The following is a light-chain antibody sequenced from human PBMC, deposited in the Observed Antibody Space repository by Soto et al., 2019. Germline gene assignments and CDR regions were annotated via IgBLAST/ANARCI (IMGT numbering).Light chain of an antibody. CDR3: QQYNNWPL. V-gene: IGKV3-15*01. J-gene: IGKJ1*01. Sequence: MTQSPSTLSASVGDRVTITCRASQSVSSNLAWYQQKPGQAPRLLIYGASTRATGIPARFSGSGSGTEFTLTISSLQSEDFAVYYCQQYNNWPLFGQGTKVDI. CDR1: QSVSSN. CDR2: GAS.